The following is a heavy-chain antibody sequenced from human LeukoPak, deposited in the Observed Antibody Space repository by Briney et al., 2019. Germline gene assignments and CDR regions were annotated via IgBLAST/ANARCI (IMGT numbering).Heavy chain of an antibody. CDR2: ISMSGTHI. J-gene: IGHJ4*02. CDR1: GFSFSSYT. D-gene: IGHD2-15*01. CDR3: ARVRMVAATRYFDY. Sequence: GGSLRLSCAASGFSFSSYTMNWVRQAPGKGLGWVSSISMSGTHIYYADSVKGRFTISRDNTKNSLYLQMNSLRAEDTAVYYCARVRMVAATRYFDYWGQGTLVTVSS. V-gene: IGHV3-21*01.